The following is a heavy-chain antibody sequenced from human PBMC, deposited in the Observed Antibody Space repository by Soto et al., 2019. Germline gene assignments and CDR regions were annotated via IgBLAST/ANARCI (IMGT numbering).Heavy chain of an antibody. J-gene: IGHJ4*02. CDR3: ARGMTTVTTFDY. Sequence: SETPSLTCAVSGGSISSGGYSWSWIRQPPGKGLEWIGYIYHSGSTYYNPSLKSRVTISVDRSKNQISLKLSSVTAADTAVYYCARGMTTVTTFDYWGQGTLVTVSS. V-gene: IGHV4-30-2*01. D-gene: IGHD4-17*01. CDR2: IYHSGST. CDR1: GGSISSGGYS.